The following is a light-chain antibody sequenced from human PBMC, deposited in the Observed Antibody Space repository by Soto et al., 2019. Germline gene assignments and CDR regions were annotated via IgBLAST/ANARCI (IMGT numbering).Light chain of an antibody. CDR3: QQYSSSPALT. J-gene: IGKJ4*01. CDR2: GAS. CDR1: QSVSSSY. V-gene: IGKV3-20*01. Sequence: EIVMTQSPATLSVSPGERATLYCRASQSVSSSYLAWYQQKPGQAPRLLIYGASSRATGIPDRFSGSGSGTDFTLTISRLEPEDFAVYYCQQYSSSPALTFGGGTKVDIK.